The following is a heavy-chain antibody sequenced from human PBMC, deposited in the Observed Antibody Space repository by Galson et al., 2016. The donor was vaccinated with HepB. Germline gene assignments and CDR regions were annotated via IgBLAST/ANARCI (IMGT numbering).Heavy chain of an antibody. CDR1: GDSVSSNSAG. J-gene: IGHJ1*01. V-gene: IGHV6-1*01. Sequence: CAISGDSVSSNSAGWYWIRQSPSRGLEWLGRTYYRSTWHFDYAESVESRIAINPDTANNQFPLQLNSVTPEDTPIYYCARSYLLGRGFGSWGQGTRVTVSS. D-gene: IGHD7-27*01. CDR3: ARSYLLGRGFGS. CDR2: TYYRSTWHF.